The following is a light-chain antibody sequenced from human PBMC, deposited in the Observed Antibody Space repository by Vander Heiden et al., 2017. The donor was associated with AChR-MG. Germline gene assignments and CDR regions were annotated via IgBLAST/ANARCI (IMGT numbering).Light chain of an antibody. V-gene: IGLV3-1*01. J-gene: IGLJ2*01. Sequence: SYDLTQPPSGSVSPGQTASIACSGDKLGYKYACWYQQKPGQSPVLVIYQDSKRPSGIPERFSGSNSGNTATLTISGTQAMDEADYYCQAWDSSTVVFGGGTKLTVL. CDR2: QDS. CDR3: QAWDSSTVV. CDR1: KLGYKY.